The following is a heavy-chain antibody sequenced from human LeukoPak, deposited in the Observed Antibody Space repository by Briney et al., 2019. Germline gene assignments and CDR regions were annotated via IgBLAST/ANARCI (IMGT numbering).Heavy chain of an antibody. CDR1: GYTFTSYY. V-gene: IGHV1-46*01. D-gene: IGHD3-3*01. Sequence: ASVKVSCKASGYTFTSYYMHWVRQAPGQGLEWMGIINPSGGSTSYAQKFQGRVTMTRDTSTSTVYMELSSLRSEDTAVYYCARDKPGVGDFWSGFDYWGQRTLVTVSS. J-gene: IGHJ4*02. CDR3: ARDKPGVGDFWSGFDY. CDR2: INPSGGST.